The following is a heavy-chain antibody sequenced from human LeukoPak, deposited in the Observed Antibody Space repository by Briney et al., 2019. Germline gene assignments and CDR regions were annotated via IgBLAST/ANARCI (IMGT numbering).Heavy chain of an antibody. CDR1: GFTFSSYG. J-gene: IGHJ3*01. Sequence: GRSLRLSCAASGFTFSSYGMHWVRQAPGKGLEWVAVISFDASNKYYADSVKGRFTISRDNSKNTLYLQMNSLGGEDTALYYCAKGRWGLTINNFDLWGQGTMVTVSS. D-gene: IGHD3/OR15-3a*01. CDR2: ISFDASNK. V-gene: IGHV3-30*18. CDR3: AKGRWGLTINNFDL.